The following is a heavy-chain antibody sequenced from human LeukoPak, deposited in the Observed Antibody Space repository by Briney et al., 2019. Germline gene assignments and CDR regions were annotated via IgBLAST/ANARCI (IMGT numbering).Heavy chain of an antibody. Sequence: GGSLRLSCAASGFTFSSYSMNWVRQAPGKGLEWVSSISGDSSDIYYADSVMGRSTISRDNAKNSVYLQINSLRAEDTAIYYCARRGYSDYWGQGTLVTVSS. J-gene: IGHJ4*02. CDR3: ARRGYSDY. CDR2: ISGDSSDI. V-gene: IGHV3-21*01. CDR1: GFTFSSYS.